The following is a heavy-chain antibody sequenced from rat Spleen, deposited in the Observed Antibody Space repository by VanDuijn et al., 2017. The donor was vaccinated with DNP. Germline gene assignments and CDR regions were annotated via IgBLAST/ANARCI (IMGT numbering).Heavy chain of an antibody. CDR1: GFTFSDYY. V-gene: IGHV5-22*01. D-gene: IGHD1-12*02. CDR2: ISYDGGNT. CDR3: VRPHYYYGSYPHY. J-gene: IGHJ2*01. Sequence: EVQLAESGGGLVQPGRSLKLSCAASGFTFSDYYMAWVRQAPTKGLEWVAYISYDGGNTNYGDSVKGQFTISRDNAKSTLYLQMNSLRSEDTATYHCVRPHYYYGSYPHYWGQGVMVTVSS.